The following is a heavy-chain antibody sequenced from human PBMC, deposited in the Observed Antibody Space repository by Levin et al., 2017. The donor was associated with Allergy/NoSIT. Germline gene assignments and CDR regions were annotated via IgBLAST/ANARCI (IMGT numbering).Heavy chain of an antibody. CDR3: ARDHHTITYAPLGY. D-gene: IGHD3-16*01. V-gene: IGHV3-33*01. CDR1: GFTFSSYG. J-gene: IGHJ4*02. Sequence: GGSLRLSCAASGFTFSSYGMHWVRQAPGKGLEWVAVIWYDGSNKYYADSVKGRFTISRDNSKNTLYLQMNSLRAEDTAVYYCARDHHTITYAPLGYWGQGTLVTVSS. CDR2: IWYDGSNK.